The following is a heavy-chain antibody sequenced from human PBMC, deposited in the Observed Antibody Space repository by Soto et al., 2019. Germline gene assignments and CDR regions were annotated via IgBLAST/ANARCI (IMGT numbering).Heavy chain of an antibody. CDR2: IYYSGST. CDR1: GGSISSGDYY. Sequence: SETLTLTCTVSGGSISSGDYYWSWIRQPPGKGLEWIGYIYYSGSTYYNPSLKSRVTISVDTSKNQFSLKLSSVTAADTAVYYCAREAGRITMSVRGSYGMDVWGQGTTVTVSS. J-gene: IGHJ6*02. V-gene: IGHV4-30-4*01. CDR3: AREAGRITMSVRGSYGMDV. D-gene: IGHD3-10*02.